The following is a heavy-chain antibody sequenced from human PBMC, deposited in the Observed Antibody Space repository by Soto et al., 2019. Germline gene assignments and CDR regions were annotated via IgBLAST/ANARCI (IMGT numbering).Heavy chain of an antibody. Sequence: PGESLKISCKTSGYSFTSYWIGWVSQMPGKGLEWMGIIYPGDSDTRYSPSFQGQVTISADKSISTAYLQWGSLKASDTAMYYCARHMIRGVLTTNFDYWGQGTLVTVSS. CDR3: ARHMIRGVLTTNFDY. J-gene: IGHJ4*02. V-gene: IGHV5-51*01. CDR1: GYSFTSYW. D-gene: IGHD3-10*01. CDR2: IYPGDSDT.